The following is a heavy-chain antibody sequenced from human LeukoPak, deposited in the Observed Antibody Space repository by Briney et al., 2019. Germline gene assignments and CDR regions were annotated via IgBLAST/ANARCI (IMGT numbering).Heavy chain of an antibody. CDR3: ARADCGGDCYEASGYFDY. CDR1: GFTFSDYY. Sequence: GGSLRLSCAASGFTFSDYYMSWIRQAPGKGLEWVSYISSSSSYTNYADSVKGRFTISRDNAKNSLYLQMNSLRAEDTAVYYCARADCGGDCYEASGYFDYWGQGTLVTVFS. V-gene: IGHV3-11*06. D-gene: IGHD2-21*02. J-gene: IGHJ4*02. CDR2: ISSSSSYT.